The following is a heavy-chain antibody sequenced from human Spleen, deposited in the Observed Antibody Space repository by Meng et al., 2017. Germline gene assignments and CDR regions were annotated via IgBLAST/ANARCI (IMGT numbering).Heavy chain of an antibody. J-gene: IGHJ4*02. Sequence: GSLRLSCTVSGGSISSSSYYWGWIRQPPGKGLEWIGSIYYSGSTYYNPSLKSRVTISVDTSKNQFSLKLSSVTAADTAVYYCARDLSDYGDYDMYYFDYWGQGTLVTVSS. CDR2: IYYSGST. CDR1: GGSISSSSYY. CDR3: ARDLSDYGDYDMYYFDY. V-gene: IGHV4-39*07. D-gene: IGHD4-17*01.